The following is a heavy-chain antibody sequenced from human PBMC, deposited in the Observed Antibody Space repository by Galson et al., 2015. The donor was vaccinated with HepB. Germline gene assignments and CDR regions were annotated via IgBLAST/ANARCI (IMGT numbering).Heavy chain of an antibody. V-gene: IGHV3-64D*06. CDR1: GFTFSRYA. D-gene: IGHD5-24*01. CDR3: VRWLKSAYDY. J-gene: IGHJ4*02. CDR2: ISWDGGTT. Sequence: SLRLSCAASGFTFSRYAMHWVRQAPGKGLEYVAAISWDGGTTYYADSVKGRFTISRDDSKNTLYLQMSSLRAEDTAVYYCVRWLKSAYDYWGQGTLVTVSS.